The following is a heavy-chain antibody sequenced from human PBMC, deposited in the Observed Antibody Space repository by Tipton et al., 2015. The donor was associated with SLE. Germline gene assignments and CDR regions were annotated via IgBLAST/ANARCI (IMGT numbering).Heavy chain of an antibody. CDR1: GFTFSSYW. Sequence: GSLRLSCAASGFTFSSYWMSWVRQAPGKGLEWVANIKQDGSEKYYVDSVKGRFTISRDNAKNSLYLQMNNLRAEDTAVYYCARVDSGGYSWYFDLWGRGTLVTVSS. CDR3: ARVDSGGYSWYFDL. CDR2: IKQDGSEK. V-gene: IGHV3-7*01. D-gene: IGHD1-26*01. J-gene: IGHJ2*01.